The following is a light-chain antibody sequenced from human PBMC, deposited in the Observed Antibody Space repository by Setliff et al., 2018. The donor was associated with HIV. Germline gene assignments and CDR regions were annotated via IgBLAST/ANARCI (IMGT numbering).Light chain of an antibody. V-gene: IGLV2-23*02. J-gene: IGLJ1*01. CDR2: DVN. CDR3: CSYVNSGIYV. Sequence: QSVLTQPASVSGSPGQAITISCSGTSRDVGAYNYVSWYQQHPGKAPKVMIYDVNKWPSGVSNRFSGSKSGNTASLTISGLQAEDEADYYCCSYVNSGIYVFGTGTKVTVL. CDR1: SRDVGAYNY.